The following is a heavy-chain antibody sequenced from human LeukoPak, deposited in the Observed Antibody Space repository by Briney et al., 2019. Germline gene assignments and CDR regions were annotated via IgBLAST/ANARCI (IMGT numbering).Heavy chain of an antibody. CDR3: ARVKMYYYDSSAYYYTRGFDY. J-gene: IGHJ4*02. CDR2: ISFDGSKE. D-gene: IGHD3-22*01. CDR1: GFTINTYA. V-gene: IGHV3-30*04. Sequence: GRSLRLSCAASGFTINTYAMHGVRQAPGKGLEWVAAISFDGSKEYYADSVRGRFTISRDNSKNTLDLQMNSLRAEDTAVYYCARVKMYYYDSSAYYYTRGFDYWGQGTLVTVSS.